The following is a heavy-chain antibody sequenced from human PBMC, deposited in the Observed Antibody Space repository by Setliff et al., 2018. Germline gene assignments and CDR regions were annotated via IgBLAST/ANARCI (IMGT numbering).Heavy chain of an antibody. V-gene: IGHV4-4*07. CDR2: IYTSGST. D-gene: IGHD3-22*01. CDR1: GGSISSYY. Sequence: SETLSLTCTVSGGSISSYYWSWIRQPAGKGLEWIGRIYTSGSTNYNPSLKSRVTMSVDTSKNQFSLKLRSVTAADTAVYYCARARDTSGYFQYYFDFWGHGTLVTVSS. CDR3: ARARDTSGYFQYYFDF. J-gene: IGHJ4*01.